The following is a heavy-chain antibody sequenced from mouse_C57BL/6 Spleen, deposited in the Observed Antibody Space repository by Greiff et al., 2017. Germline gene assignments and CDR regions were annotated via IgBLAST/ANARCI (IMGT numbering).Heavy chain of an antibody. D-gene: IGHD3-2*01. Sequence: EVKLMESGGGLVKPGGSLKLSCAASGFTFSDYGMHWVRQAPEKGLEWVAYISSGSSTIYYADTVKGRFTISTDNANNTLFLQMTSLRSEDTAMYYGATPLRQGKPYYFDYWGQGTTLTVSS. V-gene: IGHV5-17*01. CDR2: ISSGSSTI. CDR1: GFTFSDYG. CDR3: ATPLRQGKPYYFDY. J-gene: IGHJ2*01.